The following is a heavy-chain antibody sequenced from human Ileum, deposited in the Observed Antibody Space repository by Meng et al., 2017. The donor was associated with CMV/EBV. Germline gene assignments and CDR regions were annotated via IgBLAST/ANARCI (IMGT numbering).Heavy chain of an antibody. CDR1: SVSSGSYY. CDR3: AREGLQSKSYYYYGMDV. Sequence: SVSSGSYYWSWIRQPPGKGLEWIGYIYYSGSTNYNPSLKSRVTISVDTSKNQFSLKLSSVTAADTAVYYCAREGLQSKSYYYYGMDVWGQGTTVTSP. V-gene: IGHV4-61*01. J-gene: IGHJ6*02. CDR2: IYYSGST. D-gene: IGHD4-11*01.